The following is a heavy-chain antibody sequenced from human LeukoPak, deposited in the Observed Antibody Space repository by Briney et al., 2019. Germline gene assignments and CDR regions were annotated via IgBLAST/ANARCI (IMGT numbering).Heavy chain of an antibody. V-gene: IGHV4-31*03. D-gene: IGHD3-9*01. CDR2: IYNSGNT. J-gene: IGHJ6*02. Sequence: SETLSLTCSVSGASIRTGGYYWSWIRQHPGKGLEWIGYIYNSGNTYYSPSLKRRSIISGDTSKNQFSLRLRSVTAADTAVYYCARDLDDILTGYTGRFYYGMDVWGQGTTVTVSS. CDR3: ARDLDDILTGYTGRFYYGMDV. CDR1: GASIRTGGYY.